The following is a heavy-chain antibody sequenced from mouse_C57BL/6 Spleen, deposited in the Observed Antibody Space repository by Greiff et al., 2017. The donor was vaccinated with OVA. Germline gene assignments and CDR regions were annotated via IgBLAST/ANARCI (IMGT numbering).Heavy chain of an antibody. J-gene: IGHJ2*01. Sequence: EVQLVESGPELVKPGASVKMSCKASGYTFTDYNMPWVKQSHGKSLEWIGYINPNNGGTSYTQKFKGKATLTVNKSSSTAYMELRSLTSEDSAVYYCARVYDYDEDYWGQGTTLTVSS. CDR2: INPNNGGT. CDR1: GYTFTDYN. V-gene: IGHV1-22*01. D-gene: IGHD2-4*01. CDR3: ARVYDYDEDY.